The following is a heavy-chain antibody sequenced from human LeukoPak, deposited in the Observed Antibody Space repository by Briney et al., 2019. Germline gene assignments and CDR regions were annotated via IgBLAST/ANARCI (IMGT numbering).Heavy chain of an antibody. V-gene: IGHV3-74*01. J-gene: IGHJ4*02. CDR1: GFTFSSYW. Sequence: GGSLRLSCAASGFTFSSYWMHWVRQAPGKGLVWVSRLNSDGTYTSYADSVKGRFTISRDNAKNTLYLQMNSLRAEDTAVYYCARDYYGSIAVADWGQGTLVTVSS. CDR3: ARDYYGSIAVAD. CDR2: LNSDGTYT. D-gene: IGHD6-19*01.